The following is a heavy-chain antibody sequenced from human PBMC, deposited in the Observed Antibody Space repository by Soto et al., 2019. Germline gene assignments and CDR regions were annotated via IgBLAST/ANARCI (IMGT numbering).Heavy chain of an antibody. CDR1: GFTFSSSW. V-gene: IGHV3-74*03. CDR3: ACLPMPRGACDF. D-gene: IGHD3-10*01. CDR2: INSDGSTT. J-gene: IGHJ4*02. Sequence: EVQLVESGGGLVQPGGSLRLSCAASGFTFSSSWMHWVRQVPGKGLVWVSRINSDGSTTQYADSVRGRFTISRDNAKNTLFLEVNSLTIEDTAVYCCACLPMPRGACDFWGQGTLVTVSS.